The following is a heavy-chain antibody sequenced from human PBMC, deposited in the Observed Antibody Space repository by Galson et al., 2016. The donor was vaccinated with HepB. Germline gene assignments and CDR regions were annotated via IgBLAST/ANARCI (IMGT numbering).Heavy chain of an antibody. V-gene: IGHV3-33*01. CDR2: IWYDGINN. CDR1: GFNFSNNA. D-gene: IGHD3-9*01. J-gene: IGHJ3*02. CDR3: ARLEGVLTGYPTRHGLDI. Sequence: SLRLSCAASGFNFSNNAMHWVRQAPGKGLEWVAVIWYDGINNYYGDSVKGRFTISRDNSKNTLHLHMDGLRAEDAAVYYCARLEGVLTGYPTRHGLDIWGQGTMVTVSS.